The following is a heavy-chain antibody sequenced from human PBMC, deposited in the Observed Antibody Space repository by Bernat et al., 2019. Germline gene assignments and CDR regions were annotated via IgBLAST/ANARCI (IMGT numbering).Heavy chain of an antibody. CDR2: IYYSGST. V-gene: IGHV4-39*01. D-gene: IGHD6-13*01. CDR1: GGSISSSSYY. Sequence: QLQLQESGPGLVKPSETLSLTCTVSGGSISSSSYYWGWIRQPPGKGLEWIGSIYYSGSTYYNPSLKSRVTISVDTSKNQFSLKLSSVTAADTAVDYCARGAAASNGVSDYWGQGTLVTISS. CDR3: ARGAAASNGVSDY. J-gene: IGHJ4*02.